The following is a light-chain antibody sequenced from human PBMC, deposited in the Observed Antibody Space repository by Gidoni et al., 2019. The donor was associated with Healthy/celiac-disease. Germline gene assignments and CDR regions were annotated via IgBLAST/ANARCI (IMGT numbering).Light chain of an antibody. CDR3: QQRNT. CDR1: QSISSY. V-gene: IGKV1-39*01. Sequence: DIQMTQSPSSLSASVGDRVTITCRASQSISSYLNWYQQKPGKAPKLLIYAASSLQSGVPSRFSGSGSGTDFTLTISSLQPEDFATYYCQQRNTFXXXTKLEIK. J-gene: IGKJ2*01. CDR2: AAS.